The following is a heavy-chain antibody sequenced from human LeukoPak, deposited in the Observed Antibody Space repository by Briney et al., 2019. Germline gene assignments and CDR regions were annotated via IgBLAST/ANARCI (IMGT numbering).Heavy chain of an antibody. CDR2: INWNGGST. D-gene: IGHD3-3*01. CDR1: GFTFDDYG. Sequence: PGRSLRLSCAASGFTFDDYGMSWVRQAPGKGLEWVSGINWNGGSTGYADSVKGRFTISRDNAKNSLYLQMNSLRAEDTALYYCARDRVEWTTRFLVQYYYMDVWGKGTTVTVSS. CDR3: ARDRVEWTTRFLVQYYYMDV. V-gene: IGHV3-20*04. J-gene: IGHJ6*03.